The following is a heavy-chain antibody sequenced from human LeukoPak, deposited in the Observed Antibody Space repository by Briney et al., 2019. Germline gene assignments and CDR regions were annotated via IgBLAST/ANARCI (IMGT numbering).Heavy chain of an antibody. CDR2: IWYDGSNK. V-gene: IGHV3-33*01. D-gene: IGHD1-26*01. CDR3: AGEDNIGGYYFDY. Sequence: GGSLRLSCAASGFTFSSYGMHWVRQAPGKGLEWVAVIWYDGSNKYYADSVKGRFTISRDNSKNTLYLQMNSLRAEDTAVYYCAGEDNIGGYYFDYWGQGTLVTVSS. J-gene: IGHJ4*02. CDR1: GFTFSSYG.